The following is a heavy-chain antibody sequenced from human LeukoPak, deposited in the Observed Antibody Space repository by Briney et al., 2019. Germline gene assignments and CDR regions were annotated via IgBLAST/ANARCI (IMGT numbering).Heavy chain of an antibody. CDR1: GGSFSGYY. Sequence: SETLSLTCAVYGGSFSGYYWGWIRQPPGKGLEWIGEINHSGSTNYNPSLKSRVTISVDTSKNQFSLKLSSVTAADTAVYYCARDAYYDILTGYENADGWFDPWGQGTLVTVSS. J-gene: IGHJ5*02. CDR2: INHSGST. V-gene: IGHV4-34*01. D-gene: IGHD3-9*01. CDR3: ARDAYYDILTGYENADGWFDP.